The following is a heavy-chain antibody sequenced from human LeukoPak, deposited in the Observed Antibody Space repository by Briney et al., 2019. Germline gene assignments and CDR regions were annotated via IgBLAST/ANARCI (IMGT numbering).Heavy chain of an antibody. J-gene: IGHJ5*02. CDR1: GGSFSGYY. Sequence: PSETLSLTCAVYGGSFSGYYWSWIRQPPGKGLEWIGEINHSGSTNYNPSLKSRVTISVDTSKNQFSLKLSSVTAADTAVYYCARRRRTALGYCSGGSCYTGFDPWGQGTLVTVSS. V-gene: IGHV4-34*01. CDR3: ARRRRTALGYCSGGSCYTGFDP. CDR2: INHSGST. D-gene: IGHD2-15*01.